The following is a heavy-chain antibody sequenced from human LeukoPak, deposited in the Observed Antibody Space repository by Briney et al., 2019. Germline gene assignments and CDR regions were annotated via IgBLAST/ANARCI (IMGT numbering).Heavy chain of an antibody. CDR1: GGSISSYY. CDR3: ARLHRNWIPKEDYFDY. CDR2: IYTSGST. J-gene: IGHJ4*02. V-gene: IGHV4-4*07. D-gene: IGHD1-1*01. Sequence: PSETLSLTCTVSGGSISSYYWSWIRQPAGKGLEWIGRIYTSGSTNYNPSLKSRVTISVDTSKNQFSLKLSSVTAADTAVYYCARLHRNWIPKEDYFDYWGQGTLVTVSS.